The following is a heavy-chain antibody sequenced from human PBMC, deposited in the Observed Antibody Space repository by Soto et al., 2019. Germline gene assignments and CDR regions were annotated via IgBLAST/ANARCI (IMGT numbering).Heavy chain of an antibody. Sequence: GGSLRLSCAASGFTFSSSWMHWVRQAPGKGLVWVSRIAPDGGHTRYADSVRGRVTSSRDNAKSTVYLQMNSLRAEDTAVYYCTKDFDSTQAKWGQGTLVTVSS. J-gene: IGHJ4*02. V-gene: IGHV3-74*01. CDR2: IAPDGGHT. CDR1: GFTFSSSW. D-gene: IGHD2-2*01. CDR3: TKDFDSTQAK.